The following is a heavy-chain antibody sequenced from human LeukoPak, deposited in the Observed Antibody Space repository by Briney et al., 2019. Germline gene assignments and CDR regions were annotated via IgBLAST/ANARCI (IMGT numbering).Heavy chain of an antibody. D-gene: IGHD2-15*01. CDR1: GFSLSTSGMC. J-gene: IGHJ6*04. Sequence: SGPALAKPTQTLTLTCPFSGFSLSTSGMCVSWIRQPPGKALEWLALIDWDDDKYYSTSLKTRLTISKDTYKNQVVLTMNNMEPVDTATYYGARIVGVGSPGGLPPGGHYYYYGMDVWGKGTTVTVSS. CDR3: ARIVGVGSPGGLPPGGHYYYYGMDV. V-gene: IGHV2-70*01. CDR2: IDWDDDK.